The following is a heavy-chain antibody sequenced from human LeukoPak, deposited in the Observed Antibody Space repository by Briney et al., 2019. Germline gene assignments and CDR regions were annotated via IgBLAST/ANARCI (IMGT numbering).Heavy chain of an antibody. CDR1: GGSFSSYY. D-gene: IGHD4-17*01. J-gene: IGHJ4*02. CDR3: ARGSDYGDGY. CDR2: IYYSGST. Sequence: SETLSLTCTVSGGSFSSYYWSWIRQPPGKGLEWIGYIYYSGSTIYNPSLKSRVTISVDTSKNHFSLKLSSVTAAETAVLFCARGSDYGDGYWGQGTLVTVAS. V-gene: IGHV4-59*01.